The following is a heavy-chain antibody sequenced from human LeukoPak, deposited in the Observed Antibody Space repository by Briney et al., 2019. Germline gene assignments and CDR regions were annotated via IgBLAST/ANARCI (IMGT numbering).Heavy chain of an antibody. CDR2: IRSKANSYAT. Sequence: GGSLRLSCAASGFTFSGSAMHWVRQASGKGLEWVGRIRSKANSYATAYAASVKGRFTISRDDSKNTAYLQMTSLKTEDTAVYYCTVLWFGELSNRYYYYYGMDVWGQGTTVTVSS. V-gene: IGHV3-73*01. J-gene: IGHJ6*02. CDR1: GFTFSGSA. CDR3: TVLWFGELSNRYYYYYGMDV. D-gene: IGHD3-10*01.